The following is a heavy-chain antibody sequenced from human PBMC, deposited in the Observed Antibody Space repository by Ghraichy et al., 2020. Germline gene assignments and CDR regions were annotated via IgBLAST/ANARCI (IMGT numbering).Heavy chain of an antibody. CDR1: GFTFNKYA. D-gene: IGHD2-15*01. Sequence: SCAASGFTFNKYAMNWVRQAPGKGLEWVSAISGTGGSTYYADSVKGRFTISRDNSKNTLYLQMNSLRAEDTAVYYCAKDGSGPIDVNIGVVVNRFDPWGQGTQVTVSS. CDR2: ISGTGGST. V-gene: IGHV3-23*01. CDR3: AKDGSGPIDVNIGVVVNRFDP. J-gene: IGHJ5*02.